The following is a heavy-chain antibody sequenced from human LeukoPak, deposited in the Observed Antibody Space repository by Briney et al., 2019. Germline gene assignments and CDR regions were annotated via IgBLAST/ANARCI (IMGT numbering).Heavy chain of an antibody. Sequence: ASVKVSCKASGYTFTSYDINWVRQATGQGLEWMGWMNPNSGNTGYAQKFQGRVTITRNTSISTAYMELSRLRSDDTAVYYCARVLFEGGGFGELLPFDYWGQGTLVTVSS. V-gene: IGHV1-8*03. J-gene: IGHJ4*02. CDR2: MNPNSGNT. D-gene: IGHD3-10*01. CDR3: ARVLFEGGGFGELLPFDY. CDR1: GYTFTSYD.